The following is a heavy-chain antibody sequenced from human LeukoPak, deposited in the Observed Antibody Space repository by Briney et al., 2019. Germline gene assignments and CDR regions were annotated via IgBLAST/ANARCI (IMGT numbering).Heavy chain of an antibody. V-gene: IGHV3-23*01. CDR1: GFTFSSYA. D-gene: IGHD3-22*01. J-gene: IGHJ4*02. CDR3: AKYKNYYDSSGYPDY. Sequence: PGGSLRLSCAASGFTFSSYAMSWVRQAPGKGLEWVSAISGSGGSTYYADSVKGGFTISRDNSKNTLYLQMNSLRAEDTAVYYCAKYKNYYDSSGYPDYWGQGTLVTVSS. CDR2: ISGSGGST.